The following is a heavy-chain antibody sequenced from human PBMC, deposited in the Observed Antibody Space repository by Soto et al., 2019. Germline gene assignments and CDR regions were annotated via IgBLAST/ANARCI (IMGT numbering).Heavy chain of an antibody. V-gene: IGHV4-39*01. D-gene: IGHD3-22*01. CDR2: IYYSGST. Sequence: SETLSLTCSVSGGSISSSSYYWGWIRQPPGLGLEWIGSIYYSGSTYYNPSLKSRVTISVDTSKTQFSLKLNSVTAADTAVYYCARHPRRNYYDSSAYYYPQPTWFDPWGQGTLVTVSS. CDR1: GGSISSSSYY. CDR3: ARHPRRNYYDSSAYYYPQPTWFDP. J-gene: IGHJ5*02.